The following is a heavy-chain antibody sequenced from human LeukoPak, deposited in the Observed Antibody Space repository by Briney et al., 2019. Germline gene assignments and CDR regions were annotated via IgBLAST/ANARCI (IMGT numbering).Heavy chain of an antibody. CDR1: GYTFTGSY. J-gene: IGHJ6*03. CDR2: INPNNGGT. V-gene: IGHV1-2*02. CDR3: ASRGGTYPKYYYKEV. Sequence: ASVTVSCKASGYTFTGSYMHWVRQAPGQGLEWMGWINPNNGGTIYAQKFQGRVTMTGDTSISTAYMELSSLRSDDTAVYYCASRGGTYPKYYYKEVWGKGTTVTVSS.